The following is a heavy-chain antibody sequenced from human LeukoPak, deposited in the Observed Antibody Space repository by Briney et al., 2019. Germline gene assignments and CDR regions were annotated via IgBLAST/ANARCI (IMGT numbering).Heavy chain of an antibody. D-gene: IGHD3-22*01. J-gene: IGHJ4*02. Sequence: GGSLRLSCAASGFTFSSYSMNWVRQAPGKGLEWVSYISSSSSTIYYADSVKGRFTISRDNAKNSLYLQMNSLRAEDTAVYYCARDGGIYYDSSDYWGQGTLVTVSS. V-gene: IGHV3-48*04. CDR3: ARDGGIYYDSSDY. CDR2: ISSSSSTI. CDR1: GFTFSSYS.